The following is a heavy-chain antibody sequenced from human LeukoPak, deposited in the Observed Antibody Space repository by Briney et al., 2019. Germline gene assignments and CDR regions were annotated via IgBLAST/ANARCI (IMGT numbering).Heavy chain of an antibody. CDR3: AKETYYYGSGSYPHFDY. V-gene: IGHV3-23*01. CDR2: ISGSGGST. CDR1: GFTFSSYA. J-gene: IGHJ4*02. D-gene: IGHD3-10*01. Sequence: PGGSLRLPCAASGFTFSSYAMSWVRQAPGKGLEWVSAISGSGGSTYYADSVKGRFTISRDNSKNTLYLQMNSLRAEDTAVYYCAKETYYYGSGSYPHFDYWGQGTLVTVSS.